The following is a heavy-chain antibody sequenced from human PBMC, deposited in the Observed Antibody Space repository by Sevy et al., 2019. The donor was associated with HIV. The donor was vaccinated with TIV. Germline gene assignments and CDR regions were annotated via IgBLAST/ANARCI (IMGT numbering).Heavy chain of an antibody. CDR1: GGSISSYY. Sequence: SETLSLTCTVSGGSISSYYWSWIRQPPGKGLEWIGYIYYSGSTNYNPSLKSRVTISVDTSKNQFSLKLRSVTAADTAVYYCAREVGEGSSWHIDYWGQGTLVTVSS. CDR3: AREVGEGSSWHIDY. CDR2: IYYSGST. D-gene: IGHD6-13*01. V-gene: IGHV4-59*01. J-gene: IGHJ4*02.